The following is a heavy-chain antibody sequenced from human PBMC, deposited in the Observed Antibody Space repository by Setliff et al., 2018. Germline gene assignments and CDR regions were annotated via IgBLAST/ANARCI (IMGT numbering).Heavy chain of an antibody. CDR2: INTKTGKP. V-gene: IGHV7-4-1*02. J-gene: IGHJ4*02. CDR3: ARDTGVRGHEISGYYGGGFAY. Sequence: ASVKVSCKSPGYTFTSYPINWMRQAPGQGLEWMGWINTKTGKPTYAQAFTGRIVFSLDTSVSTAYLQISSLKADDTAVYYCARDTGVRGHEISGYYGGGFAYWGQGTPVTVSS. D-gene: IGHD3-22*01. CDR1: GYTFTSYP.